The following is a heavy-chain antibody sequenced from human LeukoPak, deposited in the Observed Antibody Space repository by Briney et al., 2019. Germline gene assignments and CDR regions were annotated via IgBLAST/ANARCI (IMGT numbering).Heavy chain of an antibody. V-gene: IGHV3-15*01. D-gene: IGHD3-10*01. J-gene: IGHJ4*02. CDR2: IKSKKDGGAT. CDR3: ATTPLDYSGSGY. CDR1: GFPFSNAW. Sequence: GSLRLSCAASGFPFSNAWMTWVRQTAGRGLEWVGLIKSKKDGGATNYAPPVKGKFTISRDDSKNTLFLHMTSLKTEDTAVYYCATTPLDYSGSGYWGQGALVTVSS.